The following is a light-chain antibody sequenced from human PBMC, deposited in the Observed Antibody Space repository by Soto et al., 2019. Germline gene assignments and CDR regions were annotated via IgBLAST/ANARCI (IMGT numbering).Light chain of an antibody. J-gene: IGKJ1*01. V-gene: IGKV3-20*01. CDR3: QQHGSSRT. CDR2: GAS. Sequence: TLSLSPGERATLSCRASQSVSSSYLAWYQQRPGQAPRLLIYGASYRATGIPDRFSGSGSGTDFTLTISRLEPEDFAVYYCQQHGSSRTFGQGTKVDIK. CDR1: QSVSSSY.